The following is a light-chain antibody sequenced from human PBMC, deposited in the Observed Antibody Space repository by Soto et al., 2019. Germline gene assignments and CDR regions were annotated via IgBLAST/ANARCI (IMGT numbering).Light chain of an antibody. Sequence: DVQLTHSPSSLSASVGDRVTITCQASQDISKYLSWYQQKPGKAPNLLICDASTLETGVPSRFSGSGSGTEFTFTISSLQPEDFATYYCQQYGDLPLTFGQGTRLEIK. CDR2: DAS. V-gene: IGKV1-33*01. CDR3: QQYGDLPLT. CDR1: QDISKY. J-gene: IGKJ5*01.